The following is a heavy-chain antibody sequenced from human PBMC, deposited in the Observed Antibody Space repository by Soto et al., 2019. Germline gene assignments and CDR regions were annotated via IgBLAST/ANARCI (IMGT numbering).Heavy chain of an antibody. CDR2: ISYDGSNK. J-gene: IGHJ6*02. CDR1: GFTFSSYA. Sequence: GGSLRLSCAASGFTFSSYAMHWVRQAPGKGLEWVAVISYDGSNKYYADSVKGRFTISRDNSKNTLYLQMNSLRAEDTAVYYCARGGPLAYDILTGRMDVWGQGTTVTVSS. D-gene: IGHD3-9*01. CDR3: ARGGPLAYDILTGRMDV. V-gene: IGHV3-30-3*01.